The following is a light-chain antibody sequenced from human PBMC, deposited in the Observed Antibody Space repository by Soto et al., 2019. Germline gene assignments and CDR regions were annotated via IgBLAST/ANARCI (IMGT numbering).Light chain of an antibody. CDR2: DVS. Sequence: QSALTQPASVSGSPGQSITISCTGTTSDVGGYNSVSWYQQHPGKAPKLLIHDVSNRPSGVSNRFSGSKSGNTASLTISGLHTEDEAHYYCSSYTSSSSYVFGTGTKVTGL. CDR1: TSDVGGYNS. CDR3: SSYTSSSSYV. J-gene: IGLJ1*01. V-gene: IGLV2-14*03.